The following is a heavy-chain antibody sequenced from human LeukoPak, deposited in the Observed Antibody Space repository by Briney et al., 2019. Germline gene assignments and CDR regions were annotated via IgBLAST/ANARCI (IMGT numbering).Heavy chain of an antibody. CDR2: INPNSGET. D-gene: IGHD3-16*02. Sequence: ASVTVSCKSSGYTSTVYYMHGVGQAPGQGLEWMGWINPNSGETKFVQKFQGRFTMTRDTSISTAYMELSGLTSDDTAVYYCASVRENMDVWGKGTTVTVSS. CDR3: ASVRENMDV. V-gene: IGHV1-2*02. CDR1: GYTSTVYY. J-gene: IGHJ6*03.